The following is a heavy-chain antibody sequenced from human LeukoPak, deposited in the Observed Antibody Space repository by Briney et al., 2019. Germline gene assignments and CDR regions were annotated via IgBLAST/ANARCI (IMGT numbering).Heavy chain of an antibody. CDR2: INRSGSA. CDR1: GGSFSGYY. Sequence: SETLSLTCAVYGGSFSGYYWSWIRQPPGKGLKWIGEINRSGSANYNPSLKSRVTISVDTSKNQFSLKLSSVTAADTAVYYCARATELETDTDDSSGLDYWGQGTLVTVSS. J-gene: IGHJ4*02. D-gene: IGHD3-22*01. V-gene: IGHV4-34*01. CDR3: ARATELETDTDDSSGLDY.